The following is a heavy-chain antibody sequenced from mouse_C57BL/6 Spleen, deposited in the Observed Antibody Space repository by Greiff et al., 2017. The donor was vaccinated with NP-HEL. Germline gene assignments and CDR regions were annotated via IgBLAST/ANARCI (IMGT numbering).Heavy chain of an antibody. J-gene: IGHJ4*01. Sequence: EVQLVESGGGLVKPGGSLKLSCAASGFTFSSYTMSWVRQTPEKRLEWVATISGGGGNTYYPDSVKGRFTISRDNAKNTLYLQMSSLRSEDTALYYCARQGDYYGSGAMDYWGQGTSVTVSS. CDR3: ARQGDYYGSGAMDY. D-gene: IGHD1-1*01. CDR1: GFTFSSYT. CDR2: ISGGGGNT. V-gene: IGHV5-9*01.